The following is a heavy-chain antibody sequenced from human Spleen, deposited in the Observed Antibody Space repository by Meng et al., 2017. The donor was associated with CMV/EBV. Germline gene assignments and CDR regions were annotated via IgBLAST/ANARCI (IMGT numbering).Heavy chain of an antibody. CDR1: GLAFTSYG. CDR3: ARFLCCSSSGSPYAFDI. CDR2: ISSGGYTK. D-gene: IGHD2-2*01. J-gene: IGHJ3*02. Sequence: GGSLRLSCAMSGLAFTSYGMHWVRQAPGKGLEWVSYISSGGYTKHYADSVNGRFTISRDNAKNSLFLQMNSLRAADTAVYYCARFLCCSSSGSPYAFDIWGQGTVVTVSS. V-gene: IGHV3-48*04.